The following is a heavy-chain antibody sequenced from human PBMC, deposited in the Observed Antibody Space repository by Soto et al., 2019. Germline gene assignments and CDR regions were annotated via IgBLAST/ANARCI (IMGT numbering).Heavy chain of an antibody. CDR1: GYTFTSYG. CDR3: ARDLSGYDYFDY. J-gene: IGHJ4*02. Sequence: QVQLVQSGAEVKKPGASVKVSCKASGYTFTSYGISWVRQAPGQGLEWMGWISAYNGNTNYAQKLQGRVTMTTETSTSTAYMELRSLRSEDTAVYCCARDLSGYDYFDYWGQGALVTVSS. CDR2: ISAYNGNT. D-gene: IGHD5-12*01. V-gene: IGHV1-18*01.